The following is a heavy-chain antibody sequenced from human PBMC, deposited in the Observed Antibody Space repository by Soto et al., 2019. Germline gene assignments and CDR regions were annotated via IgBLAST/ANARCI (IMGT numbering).Heavy chain of an antibody. Sequence: QVQLQQWGAGLLKPSETLSLTCAVYGGSFSDYYWSWIRQPPGKGLEWIGETNHRGTTNYSPSLKSRVSISVDTSKTQFSLRLSSVTAADMAIYYCATQGGSAAIFHYWAQGTLVTVSS. CDR2: TNHRGTT. J-gene: IGHJ4*02. CDR3: ATQGGSAAIFHY. CDR1: GGSFSDYY. V-gene: IGHV4-34*01. D-gene: IGHD2-2*01.